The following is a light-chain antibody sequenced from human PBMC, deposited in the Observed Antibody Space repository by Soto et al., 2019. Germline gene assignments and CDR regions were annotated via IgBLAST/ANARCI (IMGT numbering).Light chain of an antibody. CDR1: QTISNW. J-gene: IGKJ4*01. Sequence: DIKMTHSPSTLSASLGDRVTITCRASQTISNWLSWYQQKPGKAPKVLIYDASSLQSGVPSRFSGSGSETEFTLTISSLQPDDFVTYFCQHTYSNVYTFGGGTKVDIK. CDR3: QHTYSNVYT. CDR2: DAS. V-gene: IGKV1-5*01.